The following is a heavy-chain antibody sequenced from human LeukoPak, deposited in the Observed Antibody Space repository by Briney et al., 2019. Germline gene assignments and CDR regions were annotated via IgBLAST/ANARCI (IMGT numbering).Heavy chain of an antibody. CDR2: ISSSSSYI. V-gene: IGHV3-21*01. CDR1: GFTFSSYS. D-gene: IGHD6-13*01. Sequence: GGSLRLSCAASGFTFSSYSMNWVRQAPGKGLERVSSISSSSSYIYYADSVKGRFTISRDNAKNSLYLQMNSLRAEDTAVYYCARARAKQQLVPNWFDPWGQGTLVTVSS. J-gene: IGHJ5*02. CDR3: ARARAKQQLVPNWFDP.